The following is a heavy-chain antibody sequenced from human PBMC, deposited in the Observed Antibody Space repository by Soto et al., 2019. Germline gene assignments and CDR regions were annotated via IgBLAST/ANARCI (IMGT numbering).Heavy chain of an antibody. CDR2: IYWDDDK. Sequence: QITLQESGPTLVKPTQTLTLTCTFSGFSLSTSGLGVGWIRQPPGKALEWLALIYWDDDKRYSPSLKSRLTIPKDASKIQVVLTITNMDPVDTATYYCARTYYDFWGGYPHNWFDPWGQGTMVTVSS. V-gene: IGHV2-5*02. D-gene: IGHD3-3*01. J-gene: IGHJ5*02. CDR3: ARTYYDFWGGYPHNWFDP. CDR1: GFSLSTSGLG.